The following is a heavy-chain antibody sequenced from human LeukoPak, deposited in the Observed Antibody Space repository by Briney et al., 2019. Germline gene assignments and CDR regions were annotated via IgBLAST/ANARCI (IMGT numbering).Heavy chain of an antibody. J-gene: IGHJ4*02. Sequence: KTSEPLSLTCTVSGDSISSYYWSWLRQPPGKGLEWIGYIYHSGSTNYNPSLKSRVTISADTSKDQFSLKLASVTAADTAVYYCAAGYSSTWYYFDYWGQGTLVTVSS. CDR2: IYHSGST. D-gene: IGHD6-13*01. CDR1: GDSISSYY. V-gene: IGHV4-59*01. CDR3: AAGYSSTWYYFDY.